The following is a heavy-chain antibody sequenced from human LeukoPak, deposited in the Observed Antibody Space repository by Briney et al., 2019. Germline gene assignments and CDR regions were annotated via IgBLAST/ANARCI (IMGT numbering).Heavy chain of an antibody. CDR3: ARGVHIVVVPALFDN. D-gene: IGHD2-2*01. CDR1: GFTFSSFA. J-gene: IGHJ4*02. CDR2: ISGSGGRT. Sequence: GGFLRLSCAASGFTFSSFAMSWVRQAPGRGLEWVSAISGSGGRTYYADSVKGRFTISRDNSKNTLYLQMSRLRGDDTAQYYCARGVHIVVVPALFDNWGQGTLVAVSP. V-gene: IGHV3-23*01.